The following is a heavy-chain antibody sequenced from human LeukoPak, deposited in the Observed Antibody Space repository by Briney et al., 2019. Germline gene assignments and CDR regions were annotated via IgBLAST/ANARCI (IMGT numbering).Heavy chain of an antibody. D-gene: IGHD2-8*01. V-gene: IGHV1-46*01. J-gene: IGHJ6*02. CDR3: AREDVVLVDAVRYYYYGMDV. CDR1: GYTFTSYY. CDR2: INPSGGST. Sequence: ASVKVSSTASGYTFTSYYIHWVRQAPGQGLERMGIINPSGGSTSYAQKFQDRVTMNRDTPTSTVYMELSSLKSEDTAVYYCAREDVVLVDAVRYYYYGMDVWGQGTTVTVSS.